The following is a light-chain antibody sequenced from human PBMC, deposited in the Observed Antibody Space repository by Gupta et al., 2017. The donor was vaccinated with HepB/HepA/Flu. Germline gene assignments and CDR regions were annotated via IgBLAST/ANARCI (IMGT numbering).Light chain of an antibody. CDR1: QGIRNE. CDR2: AAS. V-gene: IGKV1-17*01. J-gene: IGKJ3*01. CDR3: LQHNSYPFT. Sequence: DIQMTQSPSSLSASVGDRVTITCRASQGIRNELVWYQQKPGKAPKRLIYAASSMQSGGPSRFSGSGSGTEFTLTISSLQPEDFATYYCLQHNSYPFTFGPGTKVDIK.